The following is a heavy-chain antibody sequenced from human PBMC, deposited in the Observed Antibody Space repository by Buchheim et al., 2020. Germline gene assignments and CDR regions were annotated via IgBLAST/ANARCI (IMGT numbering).Heavy chain of an antibody. CDR2: INGDGSST. Sequence: EVQLVESGGGLVQPGGSLRLSCAASGFTFSNYWMHWVRQAPGKGLVWVSRINGDGSSTSSADSVKGRFPISRDNAQNTLYLQMNSLRAQDTAVYYCARGHMEAEFWGLGTL. D-gene: IGHD2-21*01. V-gene: IGHV3-74*01. CDR1: GFTFSNYW. CDR3: ARGHMEAEF. J-gene: IGHJ4*02.